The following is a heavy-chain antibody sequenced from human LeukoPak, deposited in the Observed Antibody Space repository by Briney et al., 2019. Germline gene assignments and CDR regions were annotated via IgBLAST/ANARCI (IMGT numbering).Heavy chain of an antibody. CDR3: ARGVPPADV. V-gene: IGHV3-7*01. J-gene: IGHJ6*02. CDR1: GFIFSNYW. CDR2: TNEDGSEK. Sequence: GGSLRLSCVGSGFIFSNYWMAWVRQAPGKGLEWVANTNEDGSEKYYVDSVKGRFTISRDNAKNTLYLQMNSLRAEDTAVYYCARGVPPADVWGQGTTVTVSS.